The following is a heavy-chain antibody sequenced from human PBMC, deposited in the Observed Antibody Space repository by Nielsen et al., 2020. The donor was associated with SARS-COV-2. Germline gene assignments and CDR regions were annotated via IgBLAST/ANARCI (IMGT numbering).Heavy chain of an antibody. CDR1: GFTFSTYA. CDR3: AKNKYYYYYMDV. Sequence: GESLKISCAASGFTFSTYAMSWVRQAPGKGLEWVSGISPSGGNRYYADSVKGRFTISRDNSKNTLYLQMNSLRAEDTAVYYCAKNKYYYYYMDVWGKGTTVTVSS. J-gene: IGHJ6*03. CDR2: ISPSGGNR. V-gene: IGHV3-23*01.